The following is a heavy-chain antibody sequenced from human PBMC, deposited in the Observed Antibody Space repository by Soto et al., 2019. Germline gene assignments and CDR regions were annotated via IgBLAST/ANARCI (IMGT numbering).Heavy chain of an antibody. CDR1: GGTFSSYA. D-gene: IGHD6-13*01. J-gene: IGHJ5*02. Sequence: ASVKVSCKASGGTFSSYAISWVRQAPGQGLEWMGGIIPIFGTANYAQNFQGRVTITADKSTSTAYMELSSLRSEDTAVYYCAREAAAGIGDWFDPWGQGTLVTVSS. V-gene: IGHV1-69*06. CDR2: IIPIFGTA. CDR3: AREAAAGIGDWFDP.